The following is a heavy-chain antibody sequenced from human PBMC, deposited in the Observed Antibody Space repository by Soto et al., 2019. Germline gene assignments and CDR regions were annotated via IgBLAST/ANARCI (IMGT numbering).Heavy chain of an antibody. V-gene: IGHV4-30-4*01. CDR3: ARDLSARGVYFDY. CDR1: GGSISTVNDC. J-gene: IGHJ4*02. CDR2: IYNGGST. D-gene: IGHD3-10*01. Sequence: PSETLSLTCTVSGGSISTVNDCWSWIRQSPDKGLEWIGHIYNGGSTYNNPSLKSRVTISVDTSKNQFSLKLSSVSVADTAVYYCARDLSARGVYFDYWGQGTLVTVSS.